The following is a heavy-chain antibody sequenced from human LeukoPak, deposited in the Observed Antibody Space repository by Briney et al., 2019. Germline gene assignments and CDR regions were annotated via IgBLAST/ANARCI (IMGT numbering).Heavy chain of an antibody. CDR3: ARGGEYSGSYYDWFDP. CDR1: GYTFTSYD. CDR2: MNPNSGNT. D-gene: IGHD1-26*01. V-gene: IGHV1-8*03. J-gene: IGHJ5*02. Sequence: ASVKVSCKASGYTFTSYDINWVRQATGQGLEWMGWMNPNSGNTGYAQKFQGRVTITRNTSISTAYMELSSLRSEDTAVHYCARGGEYSGSYYDWFDPWGQGTLVTVSS.